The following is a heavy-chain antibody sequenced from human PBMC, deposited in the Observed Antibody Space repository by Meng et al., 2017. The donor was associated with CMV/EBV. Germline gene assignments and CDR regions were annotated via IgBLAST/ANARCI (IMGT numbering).Heavy chain of an antibody. CDR1: GFTFSDYY. V-gene: IGHV3-11*01. CDR3: ARDPLQYCSSTSCPSPADY. CDR2: ISGSGSTI. D-gene: IGHD2-2*01. J-gene: IGHJ4*02. Sequence: GESLKISCAASGFTFSDYYMSWIRQAPGKGLEWVSYISGSGSTIYYADSVKGRFTISRDNAKNSLYLQMNSLRAEDTAVYYCARDPLQYCSSTSCPSPADYWGQGTLVTVSS.